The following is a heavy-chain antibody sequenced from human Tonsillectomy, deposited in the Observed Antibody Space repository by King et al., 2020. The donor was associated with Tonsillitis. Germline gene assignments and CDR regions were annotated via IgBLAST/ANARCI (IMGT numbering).Heavy chain of an antibody. CDR2: IYGDGVK. D-gene: IGHD2-2*01. V-gene: IGHV2-5*02. J-gene: IGHJ4*02. Sequence: TLKESGPTLVKPTQTLTLTCTFSGFSLSRSGVSVGWIRQPPGKALEWLALIYGDGVKRYIPSLKSRLTISKDTSKNQVVLTMTTLDPVDTATYFCARGTIVIVPAAMLEVFDNWGQGTLVTVSS. CDR1: GFSLSRSGVS. CDR3: ARGTIVIVPAAMLEVFDN.